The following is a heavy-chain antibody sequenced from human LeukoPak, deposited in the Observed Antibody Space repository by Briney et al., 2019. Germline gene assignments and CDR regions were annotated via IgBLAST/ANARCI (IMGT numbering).Heavy chain of an antibody. Sequence: PSETLSLTCAVYGGSFSGYYWSWIRQPPGKGLEWIGEINHSGSTNYNPSLKSRVTISVDTSKNQFSLKLSSVTATDTAVYYCARGGRDGYSTWGQGTLVTVSS. D-gene: IGHD5-24*01. CDR1: GGSFSGYY. V-gene: IGHV4-34*01. CDR3: ARGGRDGYST. J-gene: IGHJ5*02. CDR2: INHSGST.